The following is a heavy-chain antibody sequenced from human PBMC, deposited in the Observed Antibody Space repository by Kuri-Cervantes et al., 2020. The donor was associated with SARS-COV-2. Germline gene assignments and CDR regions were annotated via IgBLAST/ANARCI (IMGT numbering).Heavy chain of an antibody. J-gene: IGHJ4*02. Sequence: GGSLRLSCKASGFIFTSYGISWVRQAPGQGLEWMGWISAYNLKTIYAQKVQDRVTMTVDTNTDTASMEVRSLRSDDTAVYYCARDRWDAILDYWGQGTLVTVSS. CDR3: ARDRWDAILDY. V-gene: IGHV1-18*04. CDR2: ISAYNLKT. D-gene: IGHD1-26*01. CDR1: GFIFTSYG.